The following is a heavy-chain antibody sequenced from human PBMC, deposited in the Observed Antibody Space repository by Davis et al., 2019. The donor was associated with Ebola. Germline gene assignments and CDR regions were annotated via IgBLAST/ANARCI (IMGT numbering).Heavy chain of an antibody. V-gene: IGHV1-46*01. J-gene: IGHJ6*02. CDR1: GYTFTSYY. D-gene: IGHD6-13*01. CDR3: ARDRGPYSTDYYYYYGMDV. CDR2: INPSGGST. Sequence: ASVKVSCKASGYTFTSYYMHWVRQAPGQGLEWMGIINPSGGSTSYAQTFQGRVTMTRDTSTSTVHMELSSLRSEDTAVYYCARDRGPYSTDYYYYYGMDVWGQGTTVTVSS.